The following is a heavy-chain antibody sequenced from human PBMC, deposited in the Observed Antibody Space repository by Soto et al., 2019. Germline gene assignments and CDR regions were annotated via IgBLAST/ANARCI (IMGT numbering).Heavy chain of an antibody. D-gene: IGHD5-18*01. CDR2: IVPMFGTA. CDR1: GGTFSTYA. CDR3: ASGIQLWLRRINNGYSG. J-gene: IGHJ4*02. Sequence: QVQLVQSGAEVKKPESSVKVSCKAPGGTFSTYAISLVRQAPGQGLEWMGGIVPMFGTANYALRFQDRVTITADESTNTVYMELSSLRSEDTAVYFCASGIQLWLRRINNGYSGWGQGTLVTVSS. V-gene: IGHV1-69*12.